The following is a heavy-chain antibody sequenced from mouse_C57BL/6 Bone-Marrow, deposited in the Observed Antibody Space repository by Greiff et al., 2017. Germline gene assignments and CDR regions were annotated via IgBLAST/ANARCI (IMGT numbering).Heavy chain of an antibody. CDR1: GYAFSSSW. J-gene: IGHJ3*01. Sequence: QVQLQQSGPELVKPGASVKISCKASGYAFSSSWMNWVKQRPGKGLEWIGRIYPGDGDTNYNGKFKGKATLTADKSSSTAYMQLSSLTSEDSAVYCCARTGGSSSPWFAYWGQGTLVTVSA. D-gene: IGHD1-1*01. CDR2: IYPGDGDT. CDR3: ARTGGSSSPWFAY. V-gene: IGHV1-82*01.